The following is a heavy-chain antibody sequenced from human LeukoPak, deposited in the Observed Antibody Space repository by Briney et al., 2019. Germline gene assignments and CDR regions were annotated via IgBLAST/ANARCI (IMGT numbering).Heavy chain of an antibody. V-gene: IGHV1-69*05. Sequence: SVKVSCEASGGTFSSYAISWVRQAPGQGLEWMGGIIPIFGTANYAQKFQGRVTITRDTSASTAYMELSSLRSEDMAVYYCARDMMTPGGDYYMDVWGKGTTVTVSS. CDR3: ARDMMTPGGDYYMDV. J-gene: IGHJ6*03. D-gene: IGHD3-16*01. CDR2: IIPIFGTA. CDR1: GGTFSSYA.